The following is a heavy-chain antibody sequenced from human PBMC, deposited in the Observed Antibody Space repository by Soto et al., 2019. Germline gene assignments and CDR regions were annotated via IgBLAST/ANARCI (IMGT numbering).Heavy chain of an antibody. J-gene: IGHJ6*03. Sequence: QVQLVQSGPEVKKPGASVRVSCKAPGYTFTSYGINWVRQAPGQGLEWMGWISDYNGHTDYAQKLQGRLTLSLDTATSTAYMELRSLRSDATAVYYCASGKWLRTHYYYDLDVWGDGTTVSVSS. CDR3: ASGKWLRTHYYYDLDV. D-gene: IGHD3-22*01. CDR1: GYTFTSYG. V-gene: IGHV1-18*04. CDR2: ISDYNGHT.